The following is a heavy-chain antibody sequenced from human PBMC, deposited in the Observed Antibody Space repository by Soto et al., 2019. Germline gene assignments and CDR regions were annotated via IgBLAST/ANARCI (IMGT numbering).Heavy chain of an antibody. Sequence: PGGSLRLSCAASGFTFSSYWMSWVRQAPGKGLEWVANIKQDGSEKYYVDFVKGRFTISRDNAKNSLYLQMNSLRAEDTAVYYCARDGGIVVVPALDVWGQGTTVTVSS. V-gene: IGHV3-7*01. CDR3: ARDGGIVVVPALDV. CDR2: IKQDGSEK. CDR1: GFTFSSYW. D-gene: IGHD2-2*01. J-gene: IGHJ6*02.